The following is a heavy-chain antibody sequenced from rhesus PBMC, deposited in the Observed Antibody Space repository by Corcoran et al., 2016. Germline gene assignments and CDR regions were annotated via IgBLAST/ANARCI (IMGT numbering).Heavy chain of an antibody. CDR2: IYGSITRT. CDR1: AGSIIDRYM. D-gene: IGHD2-39*01. Sequence: VQLTESGPGVVKPSETLSLTCAVSAGSIIDRYMCSWIRQPPGKGLEWMGYIYGSITRTNDNTYRKSRVTISKDTSKNQFSLKLISVTAADTAVDYGERGSRYFDYWGQGVLVTVYS. CDR3: ERGSRYFDY. V-gene: IGHV4S10*01. J-gene: IGHJ4*01.